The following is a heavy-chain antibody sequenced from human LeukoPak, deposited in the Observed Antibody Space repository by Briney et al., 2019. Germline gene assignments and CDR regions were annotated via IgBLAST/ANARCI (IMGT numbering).Heavy chain of an antibody. CDR2: ISYDGSNK. CDR1: GFTFSSYA. V-gene: IGHV3-30*01. CDR3: ARDEGSSSTFDY. Sequence: GGSLRLSCAASGFTFSSYAMHWVRQAPGKGLEWVAVISYDGSNKYYADSVKGRFTISRDNSKNTLYLQMNSLRAEDTAVYYCARDEGSSSTFDYWGQGTLVTVSS. D-gene: IGHD6-13*01. J-gene: IGHJ4*02.